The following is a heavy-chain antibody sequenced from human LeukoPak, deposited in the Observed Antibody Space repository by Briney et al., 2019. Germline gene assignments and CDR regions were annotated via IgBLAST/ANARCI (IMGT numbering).Heavy chain of an antibody. J-gene: IGHJ4*02. Sequence: PGGSLRLSCAASGFIVSDHYMGWVRQAPGKGLDWVSVMYSSGNIHYADSVGGRFTISRDNSKNTLYLQMNSLRAEDTAVYYCARDRFGYSSSWSGGYWGQGTLVTVSS. CDR2: MYSSGNI. CDR3: ARDRFGYSSSWSGGY. D-gene: IGHD6-13*01. V-gene: IGHV3-66*01. CDR1: GFIVSDHY.